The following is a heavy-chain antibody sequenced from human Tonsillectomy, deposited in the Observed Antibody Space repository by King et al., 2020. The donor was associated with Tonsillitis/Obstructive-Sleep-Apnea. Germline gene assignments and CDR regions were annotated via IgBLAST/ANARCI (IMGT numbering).Heavy chain of an antibody. J-gene: IGHJ6*03. V-gene: IGHV1-69*12. D-gene: IGHD5-12*01. Sequence: QLVQSGAEVKKPGSSVKLSCKASGGTFSSYDISWVRQAPGQGLEWMGGIIPIFGTANYAQKFQDRVTITADESTSTAYMELNSLRSEDTAVYYCARSVATIDYYYYHYMDVWGKGTTVTVSS. CDR1: GGTFSSYD. CDR3: ARSVATIDYYYYHYMDV. CDR2: IIPIFGTA.